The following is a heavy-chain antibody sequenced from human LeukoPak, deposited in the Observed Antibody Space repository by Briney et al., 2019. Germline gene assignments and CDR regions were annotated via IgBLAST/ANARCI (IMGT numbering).Heavy chain of an antibody. Sequence: GGSLRLSCAASGFTVSSNFMSWVRQAPGKGLEWVSLIYGGGSTYYADSVKGRFTISRDNSKNPLYLQMNSLRAEDTAVYYCAAGIVAAFGVFDYWGQGTLVTVSS. CDR1: GFTVSSNF. CDR2: IYGGGST. J-gene: IGHJ4*02. CDR3: AAGIVAAFGVFDY. V-gene: IGHV3-66*02. D-gene: IGHD1-26*01.